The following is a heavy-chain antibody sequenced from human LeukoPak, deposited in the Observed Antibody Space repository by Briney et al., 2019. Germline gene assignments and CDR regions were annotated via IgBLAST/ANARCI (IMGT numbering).Heavy chain of an antibody. V-gene: IGHV4-39*07. Sequence: PSETLSLTCTVSGGSISSSSYYWGWIRQPPGKGLEWIGSIYYSGSTYYNPSLKSRVTISVDTPKNQFSLKLNSVTAADTSVYYCASSSGWYGLRYFDYWGQGFLVTVSS. D-gene: IGHD6-19*01. CDR2: IYYSGST. CDR1: GGSISSSSYY. J-gene: IGHJ4*02. CDR3: ASSSGWYGLRYFDY.